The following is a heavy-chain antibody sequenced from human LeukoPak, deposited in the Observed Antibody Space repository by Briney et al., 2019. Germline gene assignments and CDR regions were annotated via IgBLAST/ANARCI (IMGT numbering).Heavy chain of an antibody. CDR2: INHSGST. J-gene: IGHJ5*02. D-gene: IGHD3-3*01. CDR1: GGSFSGYY. Sequence: SETLSLTCAVYGGSFSGYYWSWIRQPPGRGLEWIGEINHSGSTNYNPSLKSRVTISVDTSKNQFSLKLSSVTAADTAVYYCARGHTRILRFLEWFSWFDPWGQGTLVTVSS. V-gene: IGHV4-34*01. CDR3: ARGHTRILRFLEWFSWFDP.